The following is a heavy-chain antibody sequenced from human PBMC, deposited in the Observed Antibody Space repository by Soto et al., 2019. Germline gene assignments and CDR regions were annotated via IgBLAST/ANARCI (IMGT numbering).Heavy chain of an antibody. CDR3: ARDRSDLLNSYDAFDV. J-gene: IGHJ3*01. D-gene: IGHD1-1*01. CDR2: IYNTGNT. CDR1: GGSVSSGSHY. V-gene: IGHV4-61*01. Sequence: QVQLQESGPGLVKPSETLSLTCSVSGGSVSSGSHYWSWIRQPPGKPLEWIAYIYNTGNTNYNPSLRSRVTISVDVSKNQFSLRLDSVTAADTAVYYCARDRSDLLNSYDAFDVWGQGTLVTVSS.